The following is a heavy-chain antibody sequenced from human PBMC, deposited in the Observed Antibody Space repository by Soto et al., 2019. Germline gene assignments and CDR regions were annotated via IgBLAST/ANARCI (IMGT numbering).Heavy chain of an antibody. CDR2: LYYGRSA. CDR1: GDSISSYY. V-gene: IGHV4-59*01. CDR3: TLRSMAVVPEY. J-gene: IGHJ4*02. D-gene: IGHD3-22*01. Sequence: QVQLQESGPGLVKPSETLSLTCAVSGDSISSYYCMWIRQPPGKGLESIGYLYYGRSANYKPSLKSRVTLSVDTSTNQCSLTLSSMTAADTAVYYCTLRSMAVVPEYWGQGTLVTVSS.